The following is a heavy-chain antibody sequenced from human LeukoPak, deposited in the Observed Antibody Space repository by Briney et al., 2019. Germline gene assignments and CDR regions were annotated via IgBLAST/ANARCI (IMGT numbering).Heavy chain of an antibody. CDR1: RGSFSDYF. CDR2: INHGGGT. J-gene: IGHJ4*02. Sequence: SETLSLTCAVYRGSFSDYFWNWIRQPPGKGLEWFGEINHGGGTRYNPSLKSRATISVDTSKKQFSLNLTSVTAADTAVYYCARGEDGTGDYRPTYFDSWGQGTLVTVSS. D-gene: IGHD4-17*01. CDR3: ARGEDGTGDYRPTYFDS. V-gene: IGHV4-34*01.